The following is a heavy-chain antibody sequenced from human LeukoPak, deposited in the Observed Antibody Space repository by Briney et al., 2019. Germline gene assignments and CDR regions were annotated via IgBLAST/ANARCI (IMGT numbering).Heavy chain of an antibody. Sequence: PGGSLRLSCAASGFGFSNFWMSWVRQAPGKGPEWVANIKEDGSLKNYVDSVEGRFTVSRDNAKNTLYLQMNSLRLEGTAVYYCVRDWAPASMQAAPFDCWGQGTLVTVSS. J-gene: IGHJ4*02. V-gene: IGHV3-7*01. CDR2: IKEDGSLK. CDR3: VRDWAPASMQAAPFDC. D-gene: IGHD2/OR15-2a*01. CDR1: GFGFSNFW.